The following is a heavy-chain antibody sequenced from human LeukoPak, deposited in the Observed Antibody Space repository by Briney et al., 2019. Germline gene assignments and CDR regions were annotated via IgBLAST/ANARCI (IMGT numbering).Heavy chain of an antibody. CDR1: GFTFSSYS. V-gene: IGHV3-21*01. CDR2: ISSSSNYI. CDR3: ARGQSLDP. Sequence: GGSLRLSCAASGFTFSSYSMHWVRQAPGKGLEWVSSISSSSNYIYYIDSVKGRFTISRDNDKSSLSLQMNSLRAEDTAVYYCARGQSLDPWGQGTLVTVSS. J-gene: IGHJ5*02.